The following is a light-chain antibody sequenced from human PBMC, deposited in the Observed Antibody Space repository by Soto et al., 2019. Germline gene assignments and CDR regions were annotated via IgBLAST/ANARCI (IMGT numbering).Light chain of an antibody. CDR3: QQSYSTSWT. CDR2: ATD. Sequence: DIQMTQSPSSLSAAVGDRVTITCRASQTITNYLNWYQQQSGKAPKLLIYATDTLQSGVPSRFSGSGSGTDYTLTISSLQPEDFATYYCQQSYSTSWTFGQGTKVDI. V-gene: IGKV1-39*01. CDR1: QTITNY. J-gene: IGKJ1*01.